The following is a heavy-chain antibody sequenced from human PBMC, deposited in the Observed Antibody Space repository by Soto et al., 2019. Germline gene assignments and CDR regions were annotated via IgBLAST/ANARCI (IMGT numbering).Heavy chain of an antibody. CDR1: GGSISSSSYY. Sequence: NPSETLSLTCTVSGGSISSSSYYWGWIRQPPGKGLEWIGSIYYSGSTYYNPSLKSRVTISVDTSKNQFSLKLSSVTAADTAVYYCARSPRNSLFDYWGQGTLVTVSS. CDR3: ARSPRNSLFDY. CDR2: IYYSGST. V-gene: IGHV4-39*01. D-gene: IGHD6-13*01. J-gene: IGHJ4*02.